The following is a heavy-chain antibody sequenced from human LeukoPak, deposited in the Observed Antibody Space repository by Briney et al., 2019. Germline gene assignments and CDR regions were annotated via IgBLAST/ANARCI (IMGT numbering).Heavy chain of an antibody. V-gene: IGHV4-34*01. CDR2: INHSGST. CDR1: GGSFSGYY. J-gene: IGHJ3*02. Sequence: PSETLSLTCAVYGGSFSGYYWSWIRQPPGKGLEWIGEINHSGSTYYNLSLKSRVTISVDTSKNQFSLKLSSVTAADTAVYYCARRYCSSTSCYFPEDAFDIWGQGTMVTVSS. CDR3: ARRYCSSTSCYFPEDAFDI. D-gene: IGHD2-2*01.